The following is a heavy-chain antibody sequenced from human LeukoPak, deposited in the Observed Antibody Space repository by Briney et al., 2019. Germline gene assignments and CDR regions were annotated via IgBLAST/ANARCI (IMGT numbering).Heavy chain of an antibody. CDR2: ISSSSSFI. CDR3: WGTIGIAVAGIHAFDI. Sequence: PGGSLRLSCASSGFTFSTYSMNWVRQAPGKGLEWVSSISSSSSFIYYADSVKGRFTISRDNSKNTLYLQMNSLRAEDTAVYYCWGTIGIAVAGIHAFDIWGQGTMVTVSS. J-gene: IGHJ3*02. CDR1: GFTFSTYS. V-gene: IGHV3-21*04. D-gene: IGHD6-19*01.